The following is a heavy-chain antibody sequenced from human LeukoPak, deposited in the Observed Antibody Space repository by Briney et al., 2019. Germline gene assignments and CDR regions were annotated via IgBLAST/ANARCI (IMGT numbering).Heavy chain of an antibody. J-gene: IGHJ5*02. CDR3: ARPPPGLGVAWAWFDP. CDR2: FDPEEGET. CDR1: GYGLNELS. D-gene: IGHD3-3*01. Sequence: ASVKVSCKVSGYGLNELSMHWVRRAPGRGLEWVGVFDPEEGETISAQKFQGRVTMTEDTSTDTAYMKLRSLRFEDTAVYYCARPPPGLGVAWAWFDPWGQGTLVTVSS. V-gene: IGHV1-24*01.